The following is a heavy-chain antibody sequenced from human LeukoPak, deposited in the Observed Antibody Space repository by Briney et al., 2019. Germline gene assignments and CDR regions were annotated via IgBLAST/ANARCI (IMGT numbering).Heavy chain of an antibody. CDR1: GFTFDDYA. CDR2: ISWNSGNI. D-gene: IGHD1-1*01. CDR3: ARYVWYYDL. J-gene: IGHJ2*01. V-gene: IGHV3-9*01. Sequence: GGSLRLSCVASGFTFDDYAMHWVRQAPGKGLEWVSGISWNSGNIGYGDSVKGRFTISRDNAKNSLYLQMNSLRAEDTAVYYCARYVWYYDLWGRGTLVTVSS.